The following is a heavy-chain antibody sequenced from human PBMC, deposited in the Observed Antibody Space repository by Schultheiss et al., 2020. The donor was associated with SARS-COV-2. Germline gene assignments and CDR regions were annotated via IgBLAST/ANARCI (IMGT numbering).Heavy chain of an antibody. CDR1: GFTFSSHG. V-gene: IGHV3-48*04. CDR2: ISSSGSTI. J-gene: IGHJ6*02. CDR3: AREIFGYYGSGSYIPFYYYYGMDV. Sequence: GGSLRLSCAASGFTFSSHGMHWVRQAPGKGLEWVSYISSSGSTIYYADSVKGRFTISRDNAKNTLYLQMNSLRAEDTAVYYCAREIFGYYGSGSYIPFYYYYGMDVWGQGTTVTVSS. D-gene: IGHD3-10*01.